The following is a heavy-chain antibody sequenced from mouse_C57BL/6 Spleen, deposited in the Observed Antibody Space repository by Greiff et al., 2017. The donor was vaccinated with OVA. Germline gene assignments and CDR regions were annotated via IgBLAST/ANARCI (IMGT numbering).Heavy chain of an antibody. V-gene: IGHV5-4*01. CDR1: GFTFSSYA. Sequence: EVKLVESGGGLVKPGGSLKLSCAASGFTFSSYAMSWVRQTPEKRLEWVATISDGGSYTYYPDNVKGRFTISRDNAKNNLYLQMSHLKSEDTAMYYCARDLDYYGSSYGDWGQGTTLTVSS. D-gene: IGHD1-1*01. CDR2: ISDGGSYT. CDR3: ARDLDYYGSSYGD. J-gene: IGHJ2*01.